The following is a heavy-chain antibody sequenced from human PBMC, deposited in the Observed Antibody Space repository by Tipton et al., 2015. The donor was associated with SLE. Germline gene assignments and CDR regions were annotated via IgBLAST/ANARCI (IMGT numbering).Heavy chain of an antibody. J-gene: IGHJ2*01. CDR3: ARAGGSRGYFDL. CDR1: GGSISSGSYS. CDR2: IYTSGRT. Sequence: TLSLTCTVSGGSISSGSYSWSWIRQPAGKGLEWIGRIYTSGRTNYNPSLQSRVTISVDTSKNQFSLQLNSVTPEDTAVYYGARAGGSRGYFDLWGRGTLVTVSS. V-gene: IGHV4-61*02. D-gene: IGHD3-10*01.